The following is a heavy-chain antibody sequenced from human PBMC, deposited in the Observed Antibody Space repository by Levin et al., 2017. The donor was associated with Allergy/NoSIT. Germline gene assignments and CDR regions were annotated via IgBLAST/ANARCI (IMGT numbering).Heavy chain of an antibody. V-gene: IGHV3-53*01. J-gene: IGHJ4*02. D-gene: IGHD4-11*01. Sequence: PGGSLRLSCAGSGFTVTRNYVIWVRQAPGKGLEWVSVIYSGRSVYYADSVKGRFTISRDISKNTVYLQMNDLRAEDTAVYFCARVPDNGNYYFDYWGQGTLVTVSS. CDR1: GFTVTRNY. CDR3: ARVPDNGNYYFDY. CDR2: IYSGRSV.